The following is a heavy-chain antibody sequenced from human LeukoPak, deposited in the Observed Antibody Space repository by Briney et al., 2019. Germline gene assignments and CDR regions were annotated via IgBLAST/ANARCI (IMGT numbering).Heavy chain of an antibody. V-gene: IGHV4-4*07. J-gene: IGHJ4*02. CDR2: IYSSGST. CDR3: ARDLGFWSGPDY. CDR1: GGSISSYY. Sequence: PSETLSLTCTVSGGSISSYYWSWIRQPAGKGPQWIGRIYSSGSTNYNPSLKSRVTMSVDTSKNQFSLRLSSVTAADTAVYYCARDLGFWSGPDYWGQGTLVTVFS. D-gene: IGHD3-3*01.